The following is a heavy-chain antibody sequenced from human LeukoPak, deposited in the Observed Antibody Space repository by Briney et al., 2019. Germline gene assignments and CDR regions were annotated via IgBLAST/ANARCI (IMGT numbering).Heavy chain of an antibody. Sequence: GRSLRLSCAASGFTFDDYAMHWVRQAPGKGPEWVSGISWNSGSIGYADSVKGRFTISRDNAKNSLYLQMNSLRAEDTALHYCAKDIAVAGMTFWYFDLWGRGTLVTVSS. CDR2: ISWNSGSI. CDR1: GFTFDDYA. J-gene: IGHJ2*01. CDR3: AKDIAVAGMTFWYFDL. V-gene: IGHV3-9*01. D-gene: IGHD6-19*01.